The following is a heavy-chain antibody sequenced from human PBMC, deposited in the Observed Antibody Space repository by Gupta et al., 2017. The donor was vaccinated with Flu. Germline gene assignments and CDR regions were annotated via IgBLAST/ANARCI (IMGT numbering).Heavy chain of an antibody. CDR2: IYYSGGT. Sequence: QVQLQASGPGLVTPSETLSLTCNVSGGSISSFYWCWIRQPPGKGLECIGFIYYSGGTYYNPSLKSRVTMSIDTSKNQFSLKLSSVTAADTAVYYCARDRGSFLNYFYYYGMDVWGQGTTVTVSS. V-gene: IGHV4-59*01. J-gene: IGHJ6*02. CDR3: ARDRGSFLNYFYYYGMDV. D-gene: IGHD1-26*01. CDR1: GGSISSFY.